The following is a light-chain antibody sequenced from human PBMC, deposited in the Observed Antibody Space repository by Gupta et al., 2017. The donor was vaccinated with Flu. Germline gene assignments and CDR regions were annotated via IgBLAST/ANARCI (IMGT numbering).Light chain of an antibody. CDR1: NLETRT. J-gene: IGLJ3*02. CDR3: QVWDGSSDHRV. Sequence: SVLTQAPSVSVAPGPTASITCVGNNLETRTVNWYQQTSGQAPVLLVYDDGDRHSGIPERFSGSNSATTATLTIIRVEAADEADYYCQVWDGSSDHRVFGGGTRLTVL. CDR2: DDG. V-gene: IGLV3-21*02.